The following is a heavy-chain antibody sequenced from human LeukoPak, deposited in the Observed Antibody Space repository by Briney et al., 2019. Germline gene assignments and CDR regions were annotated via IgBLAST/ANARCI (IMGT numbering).Heavy chain of an antibody. CDR2: LYTNGTV. CDR3: ARLLGSSGYAGDWYFDL. D-gene: IGHD3-22*01. J-gene: IGHJ2*01. V-gene: IGHV4-4*07. Sequence: SETLSLTCSVSGASITRYYWTWIRQPVGKGLEWFGRLYTNGTVNYNPSLRSRVTMSRDTSRNEFSLKLTSVTAADTAVYYCARLLGSSGYAGDWYFDLWGPGALVTVSS. CDR1: GASITRYY.